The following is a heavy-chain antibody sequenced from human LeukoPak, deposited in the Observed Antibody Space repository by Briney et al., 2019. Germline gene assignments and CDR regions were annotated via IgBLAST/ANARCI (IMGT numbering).Heavy chain of an antibody. D-gene: IGHD6-13*01. V-gene: IGHV4-59*01. CDR2: IYYSGST. J-gene: IGHJ4*02. Sequence: KPSETLSLTCTVFGGSISSYYWSWIRQPPGKGLEWIGYIYYSGSTNYNPSLKSRVTISVDTSKNQFSLKLSSVTAADTAVYYCARDRIDGSIWLTNDHWGQGTLVTVSS. CDR3: ARDRIDGSIWLTNDH. CDR1: GGSISSYY.